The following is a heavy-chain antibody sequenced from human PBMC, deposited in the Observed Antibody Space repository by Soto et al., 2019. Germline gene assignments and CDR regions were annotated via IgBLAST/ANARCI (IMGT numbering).Heavy chain of an antibody. V-gene: IGHV4-61*01. CDR2: IYYSGST. CDR3: ARTIPVTSSWFDP. J-gene: IGHJ5*02. CDR1: GGSVSSGSYY. Sequence: QVQLQESGPGLVKPSETLSLTCTVSGGSVSSGSYYWSWIRQPPGKGLEWIGYIYYSGSTNYNPSLKSRVTISVDTSKNQFSLKLSSVTAADTAVYYCARTIPVTSSWFDPWGQGTLVTVSS. D-gene: IGHD4-17*01.